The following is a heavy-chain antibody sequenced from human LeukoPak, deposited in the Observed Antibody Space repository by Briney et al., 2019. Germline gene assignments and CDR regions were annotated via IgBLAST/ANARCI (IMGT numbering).Heavy chain of an antibody. Sequence: GGSLRLSCVASGFSFSTYAMHWVRQAPGKGLEWVGRTRNKANSYTTEYAASVKGRFTISRDDSKNSLYLQMNSLKTEDTAVYYCARGGGSYNSVYYFDYWGQGTLVTVSS. J-gene: IGHJ4*02. CDR2: TRNKANSYTT. D-gene: IGHD1-26*01. CDR3: ARGGGSYNSVYYFDY. V-gene: IGHV3-72*01. CDR1: GFSFSTYA.